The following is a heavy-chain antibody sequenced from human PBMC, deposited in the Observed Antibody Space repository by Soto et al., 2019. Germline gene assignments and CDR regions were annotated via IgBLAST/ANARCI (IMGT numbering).Heavy chain of an antibody. V-gene: IGHV1-69*08. J-gene: IGHJ4*02. CDR1: GGTFSNDI. Sequence: QVQLVQSGAAVKKPGSSVKVSCKTSGGTFSNDIITWVRQARGQGLEWMGRIIPLLGTANYAQTVKGRVTISADKCTSTAYTELNSLRAKDTAVYYCAEDCPMGSTFSGNDAIHFWGEGTLVAAS. CDR3: AEDCPMGSTFSGNDAIHF. D-gene: IGHD5-12*01. CDR2: IIPLLGTA.